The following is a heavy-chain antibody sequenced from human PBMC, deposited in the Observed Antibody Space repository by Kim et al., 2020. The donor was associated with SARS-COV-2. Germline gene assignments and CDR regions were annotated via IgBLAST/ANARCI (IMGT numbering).Heavy chain of an antibody. J-gene: IGHJ5*01. CDR3: ATSGWSIALTCNW. CDR1: GFNSGLDFGQND. D-gene: IGHD6-19*01. V-gene: IGHV3-23*01. CDR2: STKRGDIT. Sequence: GGSLRLSCAASGFNSGLDFGQNDMSSLRQAPGKGLEWVSSSTKRGDITYDEDSVKGRFNITRDNLKETLYLLMNSLRVDDTAAYFCATSGWSIALTCNW.